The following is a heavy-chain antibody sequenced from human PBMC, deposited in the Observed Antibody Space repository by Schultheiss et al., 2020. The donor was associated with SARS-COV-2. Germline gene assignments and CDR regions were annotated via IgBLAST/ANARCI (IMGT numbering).Heavy chain of an antibody. V-gene: IGHV3-23*01. J-gene: IGHJ5*02. D-gene: IGHD3-9*01. Sequence: GGSLRLSCAASGFTFSSYSMNWVRQAPGKGLEWVSTISGSDGRTYNADSVKGRFTISRDNSKNTLYLQMNSLSADDTAVYYCADLTSHRFDPWGQGTLVTVSS. CDR1: GFTFSSYS. CDR3: ADLTSHRFDP. CDR2: ISGSDGRT.